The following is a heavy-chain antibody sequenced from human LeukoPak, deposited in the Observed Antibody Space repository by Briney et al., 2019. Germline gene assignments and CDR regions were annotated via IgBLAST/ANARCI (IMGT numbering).Heavy chain of an antibody. D-gene: IGHD4-17*01. Sequence: GGSLRLSCAASGFTFSSYEMNWVRQAPGKGLEWVSYISSSGSTIYYADSVKGRFTISRDNAKNSLYLQMNSLRAEDTAVYYCARAPGYGDYRYYYYYMDVWGKGTTVTISS. CDR1: GFTFSSYE. CDR3: ARAPGYGDYRYYYYYMDV. CDR2: ISSSGSTI. V-gene: IGHV3-48*03. J-gene: IGHJ6*03.